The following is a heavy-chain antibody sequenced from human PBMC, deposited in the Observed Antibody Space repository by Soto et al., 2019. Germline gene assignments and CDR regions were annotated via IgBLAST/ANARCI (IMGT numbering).Heavy chain of an antibody. V-gene: IGHV6-1*01. J-gene: IGHJ6*02. CDR3: EGVVWFRGMDV. CDR2: TYYSSTWIH. Sequence: PSQTLSLTCDRSWDRFSIIMAALDLIRHSPSSGLEWLGRTYYSSTWIHEYTLSMESRITINPDTSNNQFSLHIYSVTPADTAVYYCEGVVWFRGMDVWGQGTTVTVSS. CDR1: WDRFSIIMAA. D-gene: IGHD3-9*01.